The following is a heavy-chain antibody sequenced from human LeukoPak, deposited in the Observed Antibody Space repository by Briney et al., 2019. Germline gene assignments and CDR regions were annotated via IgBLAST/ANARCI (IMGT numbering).Heavy chain of an antibody. J-gene: IGHJ4*02. D-gene: IGHD6-19*01. Sequence: PGGSLRLSCTASGLDFSNSFMSWVRQAPGKGLEWISYISSRSTTIYYADSVKGRFTISGDNGKNTVYLQMNNLRVDDTAVFYCGKGSLAVAATPLDFWGQGTLVTVSS. CDR1: GLDFSNSF. V-gene: IGHV3-11*01. CDR3: GKGSLAVAATPLDF. CDR2: ISSRSTTI.